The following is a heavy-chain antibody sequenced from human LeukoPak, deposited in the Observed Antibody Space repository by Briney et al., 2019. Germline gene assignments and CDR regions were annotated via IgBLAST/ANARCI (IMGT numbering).Heavy chain of an antibody. CDR2: ISAYNGNT. D-gene: IGHD3-3*01. CDR1: GYTFTSYG. V-gene: IGHV1-18*01. J-gene: IGHJ5*02. CDR3: AATSGFLEWLNWFDP. Sequence: ASVKVSCKASGYTFTSYGISWVRQAPGQGLEWMGWISAYNGNTNYAQKLQGRVTMTTDTSTSTAYMELRSLRSDDTAVYYCAATSGFLEWLNWFDPWGQGTLVAVSS.